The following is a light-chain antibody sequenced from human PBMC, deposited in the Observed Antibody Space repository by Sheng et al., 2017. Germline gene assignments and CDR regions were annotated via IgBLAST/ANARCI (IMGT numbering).Light chain of an antibody. Sequence: AIQMTQSPSSLSASVGDRVTVTCRASQDIRNDLGWYQHKPGEAPKLLIYDGISLQSGVPSRFSGTRSGTDFTLTISSLQPEDFATYFCLQDYDYPYTFGPGDQAGDQT. V-gene: IGKV1-6*01. CDR2: DGI. CDR3: LQDYDYPYT. CDR1: QDIRND. J-gene: IGKJ2*01.